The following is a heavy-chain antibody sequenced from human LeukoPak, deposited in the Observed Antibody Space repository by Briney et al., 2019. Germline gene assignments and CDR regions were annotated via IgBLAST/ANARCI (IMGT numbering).Heavy chain of an antibody. J-gene: IGHJ5*02. Sequence: GGSLRLSCAASGFTFSSYAMSWVRQAPGKGLEWVSAISGSGGSTYYAASVKRRFTISRDNSKNTLYLQMNSLRAEDTAVYYCAKSEYVNWFDPGRQGRLVTVYS. CDR1: GFTFSSYA. D-gene: IGHD3-16*01. CDR2: ISGSGGST. V-gene: IGHV3-23*01. CDR3: AKSEYVNWFDP.